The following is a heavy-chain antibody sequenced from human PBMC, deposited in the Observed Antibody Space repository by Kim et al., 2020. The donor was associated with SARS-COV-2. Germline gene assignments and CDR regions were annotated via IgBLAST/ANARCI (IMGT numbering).Heavy chain of an antibody. J-gene: IGHJ5*02. CDR1: GGSVSSGSYY. V-gene: IGHV4-61*01. Sequence: SETLSLTCTVSGGSVSSGSYYWSWIRQPPGKGLEWIGYIYYSGSTNYNPSLKSRVTISVDTSKNQFSLKLSSVTAADTAVYYCAVTRRNWFDPWGQGTLVTVSS. CDR2: IYYSGST. CDR3: AVTRRNWFDP. D-gene: IGHD4-17*01.